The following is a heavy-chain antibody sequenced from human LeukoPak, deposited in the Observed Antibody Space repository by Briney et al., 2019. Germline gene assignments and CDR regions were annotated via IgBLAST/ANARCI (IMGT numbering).Heavy chain of an antibody. CDR3: ARQQGYDSSGSLKYYFDY. Sequence: SETLSLTCTVSGGSISSYYWSWIRQPSGKGLEWIGYIYYSGRTNYNPSLKSRVTISVDTSKNHFSLKLSSVTAADTAVYYCARQQGYDSSGSLKYYFDYWGQGTLVTVSS. V-gene: IGHV4-59*08. J-gene: IGHJ4*02. D-gene: IGHD3-22*01. CDR2: IYYSGRT. CDR1: GGSISSYY.